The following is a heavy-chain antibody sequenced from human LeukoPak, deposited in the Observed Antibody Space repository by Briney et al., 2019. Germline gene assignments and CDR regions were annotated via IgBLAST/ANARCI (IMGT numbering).Heavy chain of an antibody. J-gene: IGHJ4*02. CDR1: GGTFSSYA. D-gene: IGHD3-22*01. CDR3: ARGEYYYDSSGYYFYYFDY. Sequence: SVKVSCKASGGTFSSYAISWVRQAPGQGLEWMGGIIPIFGTANYAQKFQGRVTITTDESTSTAYMELSSLRSEDTAVYYCARGEYYYDSSGYYFYYFDYWGQGTLVTVSS. CDR2: IIPIFGTA. V-gene: IGHV1-69*05.